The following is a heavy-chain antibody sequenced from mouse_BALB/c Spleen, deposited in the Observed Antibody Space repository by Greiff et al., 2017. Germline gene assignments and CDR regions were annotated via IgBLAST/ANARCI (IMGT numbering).Heavy chain of an antibody. CDR1: GYTFTSYW. D-gene: IGHD1-1*01. V-gene: IGHV1-7*01. CDR3: ARTSYYYGSSSFAY. Sequence: VKLMESGAELAKPGASVKMSCKASGYTFTSYWMHWVKQRPGQGLEWIGYINPSTGYTEYNQKFKDKATLTADKSSSTAYMQLSSLTSEDSAVYYCARTSYYYGSSSFAYWGQGTLVTVSA. CDR2: INPSTGYT. J-gene: IGHJ3*01.